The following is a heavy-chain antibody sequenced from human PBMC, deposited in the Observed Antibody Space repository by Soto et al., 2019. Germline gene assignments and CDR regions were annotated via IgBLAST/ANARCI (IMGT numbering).Heavy chain of an antibody. V-gene: IGHV4-39*01. D-gene: IGHD3-9*01. CDR2: IYYSGST. CDR1: GGSVSSSNYY. J-gene: IGHJ4*02. CDR3: ARLEGLATISYYFDY. Sequence: QLQLQESGPGLVKPSETLSLTCTVSGGSVSSSNYYWGWIRQSPGKGLEWIGSIYYSGSTYYNPSLESRVTISVDKSKNQFSLQVISVTAADTAVYYCARLEGLATISYYFDYWGQGTLVTVSS.